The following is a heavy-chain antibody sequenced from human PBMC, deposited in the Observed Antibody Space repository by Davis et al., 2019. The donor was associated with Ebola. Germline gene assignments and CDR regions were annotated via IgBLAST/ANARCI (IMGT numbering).Heavy chain of an antibody. Sequence: GESLKISCAASGFTFSSYSMNWVRQAPGKGLEWVSSISSSSSYIYYADSVKGRFTISRDNSKNTLYLQMNSLRAEDTAVYYCARGTGPYYYYGMDVWGQGTTVTVSS. J-gene: IGHJ6*02. CDR1: GFTFSSYS. D-gene: IGHD1-1*01. CDR2: ISSSSSYI. CDR3: ARGTGPYYYYGMDV. V-gene: IGHV3-21*01.